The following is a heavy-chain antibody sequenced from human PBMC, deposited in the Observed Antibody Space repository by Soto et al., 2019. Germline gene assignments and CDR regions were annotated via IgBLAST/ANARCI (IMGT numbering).Heavy chain of an antibody. V-gene: IGHV3-23*01. CDR3: ATVGGGLGSFDL. CDR2: ISASGGNI. Sequence: EVQLLESGGGLARPGGSLRLSCVASGFIFSDYAMTWIRQAPGKGLEWVATISASGGNIEYTDCLKGRFTISRDTSKKPVNLQINGQTAEDKDVHYCATVGGGLGSFDLWGRGTLVTVSS. J-gene: IGHJ2*01. D-gene: IGHD3-16*01. CDR1: GFIFSDYA.